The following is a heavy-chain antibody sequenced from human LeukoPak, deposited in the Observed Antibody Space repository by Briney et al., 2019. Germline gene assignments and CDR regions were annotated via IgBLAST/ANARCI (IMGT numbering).Heavy chain of an antibody. CDR3: ARITIFGVVIQP. J-gene: IGHJ5*02. CDR2: IYYSGST. CDR1: GGSISSYY. V-gene: IGHV4-59*05. D-gene: IGHD3-3*01. Sequence: SETLSLTCTVSGGSISSYYWSWIRQPPGKGLEWIGSIYYSGSTYYNPSLKSRVTISVDTSKNQFSLKLSSVTAADTAVYYCARITIFGVVIQPWGQGTLVTVSS.